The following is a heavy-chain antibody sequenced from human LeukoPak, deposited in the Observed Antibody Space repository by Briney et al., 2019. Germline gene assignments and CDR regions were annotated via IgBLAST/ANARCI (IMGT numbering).Heavy chain of an antibody. J-gene: IGHJ4*02. V-gene: IGHV3-74*01. CDR2: INSDGSDA. CDR3: AREFYLHSDNYDSGN. CDR1: GFTFSTYW. D-gene: IGHD3-16*01. Sequence: QPGGSLRLSSAASGFTFSTYWMHWVRQAPGKGLVWVSRINSDGSDASYADSVKGRFTISRDNAKNTLYLQVNSLRAEDTAVYYCAREFYLHSDNYDSGNWGQGTLVTVSS.